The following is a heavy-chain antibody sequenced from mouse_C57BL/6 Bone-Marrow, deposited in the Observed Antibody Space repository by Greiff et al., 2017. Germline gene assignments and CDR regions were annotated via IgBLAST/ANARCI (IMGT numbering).Heavy chain of an antibody. D-gene: IGHD1-1*01. Sequence: EVQLQQSGAELVRPGASVKSSCTASGFNIKDDYMHWVKQRPEQGLEWIGWIDPENGDTEYASKFQGKATITADTSSNTAYLQLSSLTSEDTAVYYCTTDYYGSSSYYFDYWGQGTTLTVSS. V-gene: IGHV14-4*01. CDR1: GFNIKDDY. CDR3: TTDYYGSSSYYFDY. CDR2: IDPENGDT. J-gene: IGHJ2*01.